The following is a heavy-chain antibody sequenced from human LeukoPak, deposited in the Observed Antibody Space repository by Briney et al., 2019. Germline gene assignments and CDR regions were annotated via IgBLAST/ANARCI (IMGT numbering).Heavy chain of an antibody. J-gene: IGHJ4*02. Sequence: GGSLRLSCAASGFTFSNYGIHWVRQAPGKGLEWVAVISYDGSNKYYADSVKGRCTISRDKSKNTVYLQMNSLRAEDTAVYYCATGIVAARLCHYWGQGTLVTVSS. V-gene: IGHV3-30*03. CDR1: GFTFSNYG. CDR3: ATGIVAARLCHY. D-gene: IGHD6-6*01. CDR2: ISYDGSNK.